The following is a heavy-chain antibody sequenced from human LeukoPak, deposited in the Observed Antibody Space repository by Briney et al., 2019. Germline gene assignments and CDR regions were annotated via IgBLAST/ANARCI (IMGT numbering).Heavy chain of an antibody. D-gene: IGHD6-19*01. CDR2: IWYDGSNK. CDR3: ARGGFQRVGVANRHFDY. V-gene: IGHV3-33*01. CDR1: GFTFSSYD. Sequence: GGSLRLSCAASGFTFSSYDMHWVRQAPGKGLEWVAVIWYDGSNKYYADSVKGRFTISRDNSKNTLYLHMNSLRAEDTAVYYCARGGFQRVGVANRHFDYWGQGTLVTVSS. J-gene: IGHJ4*02.